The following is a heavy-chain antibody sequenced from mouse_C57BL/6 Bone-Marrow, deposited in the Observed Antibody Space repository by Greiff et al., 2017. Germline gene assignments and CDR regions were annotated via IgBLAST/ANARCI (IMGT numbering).Heavy chain of an antibody. Sequence: QVQLQQPGAELVRPGSSVKLSCKASGYTFTSYWMHWVKQRPIQGLEWIGNIDPSDSETHYNQKFKDKATLTVDKSSSTAYMQRSSLTSEDSSVYYCARGGYGNYVSYYYAMGYWGQGTSVTVSA. V-gene: IGHV1-52*01. D-gene: IGHD2-1*01. J-gene: IGHJ4*01. CDR1: GYTFTSYW. CDR2: IDPSDSET. CDR3: ARGGYGNYVSYYYAMGY.